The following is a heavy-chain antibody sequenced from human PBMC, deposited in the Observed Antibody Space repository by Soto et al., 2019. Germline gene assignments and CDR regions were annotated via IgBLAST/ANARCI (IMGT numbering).Heavy chain of an antibody. CDR1: GFTVSGNY. J-gene: IGHJ6*03. Sequence: QLVESGGGLVQPGGSLRLSCAASGFTVSGNYMSWVRQAPGKGLEWISVLYSGGTTYYADSVKGRFTISRHNSENTLYLEMNSLRAEDTAVYYCARAAWGLWFSYMDVWGKGTTVTVSS. CDR2: LYSGGTT. D-gene: IGHD3-10*01. CDR3: ARAAWGLWFSYMDV. V-gene: IGHV3-53*04.